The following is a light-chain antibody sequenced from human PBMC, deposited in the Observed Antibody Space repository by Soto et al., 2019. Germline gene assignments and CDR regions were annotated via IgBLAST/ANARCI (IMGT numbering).Light chain of an antibody. V-gene: IGKV1-5*01. J-gene: IGKJ4*01. CDR3: QQYISYPLT. Sequence: DIQMTQSPSTLSASVGDGVTITCRASQSITTWLAWYQQKVGKAPKLLLSEASTLETGVPSRFSGSGSGTQFTLTIAGLLPEDVATYYCQQYISYPLTFGGGTTVQ. CDR1: QSITTW. CDR2: EAS.